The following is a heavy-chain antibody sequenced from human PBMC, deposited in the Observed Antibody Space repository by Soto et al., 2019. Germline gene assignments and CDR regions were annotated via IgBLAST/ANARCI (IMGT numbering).Heavy chain of an antibody. V-gene: IGHV3-23*01. J-gene: IGHJ6*02. CDR3: AKDGGYSYGYSPRYYYGMDV. Sequence: EVQLLESGGGLVQPGGSLRLSCAASGFTFSSYAMSWVRQAPGKGLEWVSAISGSGGSTYYADSVKGRFTISRDNSKNTLYRQRNSLRAEDTAVYYCAKDGGYSYGYSPRYYYGMDVWGQGTTVTVSS. D-gene: IGHD5-18*01. CDR1: GFTFSSYA. CDR2: ISGSGGST.